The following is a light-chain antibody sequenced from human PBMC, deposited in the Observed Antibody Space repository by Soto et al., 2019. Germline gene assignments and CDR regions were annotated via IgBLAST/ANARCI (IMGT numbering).Light chain of an antibody. CDR3: QQYNNWLWT. CDR2: GAS. J-gene: IGKJ1*01. CDR1: QNISSN. Sequence: EIVMTQSPATLSVSPGERATLSCRASQNISSNLAWYQQKPGQAPRLLIDGASTRATGIPARFSGSGSGTEFTLTISSLQSEDVAVYYCQQYNNWLWTFGQGTKVEIK. V-gene: IGKV3-15*01.